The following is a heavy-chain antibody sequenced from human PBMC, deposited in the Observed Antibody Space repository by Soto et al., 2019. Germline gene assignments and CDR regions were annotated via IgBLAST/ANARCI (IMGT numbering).Heavy chain of an antibody. J-gene: IGHJ6*02. Sequence: ASVKVSCKASGYSFTNYPIAWVRRAPGQGLECMGWISAYSGDTNYAQKLQGRVTMTTDTSTSTAYMELRSLRSDDTAVYYCARSPYYYCWTGFDPKCHYYYGLDVWGQGTTVTVSS. D-gene: IGHD3-3*01. CDR1: GYSFTNYP. CDR3: ARSPYYYCWTGFDPKCHYYYGLDV. CDR2: ISAYSGDT. V-gene: IGHV1-18*01.